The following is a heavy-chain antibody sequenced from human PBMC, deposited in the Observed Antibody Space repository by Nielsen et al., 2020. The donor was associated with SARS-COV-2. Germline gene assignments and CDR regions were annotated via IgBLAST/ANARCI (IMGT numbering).Heavy chain of an antibody. D-gene: IGHD6-19*01. Sequence: GESLKISCAASGFTFSDYYMSWIRQPPGKGLEWVSYITRSSDYIDYVDSVKGRFTISRDNAENSLSLQMNSLRAEDTAVYYCARESVTGTDAFDIWGQGTVVTVSS. CDR1: GFTFSDYY. CDR2: ITRSSDYI. V-gene: IGHV3-11*06. J-gene: IGHJ3*02. CDR3: ARESVTGTDAFDI.